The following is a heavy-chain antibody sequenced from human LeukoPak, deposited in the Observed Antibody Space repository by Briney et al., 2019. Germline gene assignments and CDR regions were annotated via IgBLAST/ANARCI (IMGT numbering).Heavy chain of an antibody. D-gene: IGHD3-10*01. J-gene: IGHJ4*02. CDR3: VSDIGD. CDR2: INSDGSST. CDR1: GFTFSTYW. Sequence: GGSLRLSCAASGFTFSTYWMHWVRQAPGKGLVWVSRINSDGSSTSSADFVKGRFTISRDDAKNTLDLQMNSLRAEDTAVYYCVSDIGDWGQGTLVTVSS. V-gene: IGHV3-74*01.